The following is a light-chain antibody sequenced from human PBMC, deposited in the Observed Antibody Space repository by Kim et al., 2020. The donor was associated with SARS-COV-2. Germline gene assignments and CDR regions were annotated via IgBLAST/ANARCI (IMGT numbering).Light chain of an antibody. V-gene: IGLV2-14*03. J-gene: IGLJ1*01. Sequence: GQLITIACTGTSSDVGGYKYVSWYQQHPGKAPELMIYDVSSRPSGVSNRFSGSKSGNTASLTISGLQAEDEADYYCSSYTSSSTYVFGTGTKVTVL. CDR3: SSYTSSSTYV. CDR2: DVS. CDR1: SSDVGGYKY.